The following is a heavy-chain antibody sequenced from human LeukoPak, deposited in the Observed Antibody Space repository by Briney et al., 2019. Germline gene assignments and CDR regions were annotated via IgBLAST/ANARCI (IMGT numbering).Heavy chain of an antibody. J-gene: IGHJ6*03. CDR2: ISTSGTTT. D-gene: IGHD2-15*01. CDR1: GFTFSTYE. V-gene: IGHV3-48*03. Sequence: GGSLRLSCVASGFTFSTYEMNWVRQAPGQVLEWLSYISTSGTTTHYADSVKGRFTISRDDAQNSLYLQMNSLRVEDTAVYYCARVLRYCSGGNCYSGGLGYMDVWGKGTTVTISS. CDR3: ARVLRYCSGGNCYSGGLGYMDV.